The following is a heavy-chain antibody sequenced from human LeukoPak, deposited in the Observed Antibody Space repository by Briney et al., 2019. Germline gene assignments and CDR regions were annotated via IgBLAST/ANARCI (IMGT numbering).Heavy chain of an antibody. Sequence: ASVKVSCKASGYTFTSYAMNWVRQAPGQGLEWMGWINTNTGNPTYAQGFTGRFVFSLDTSVSTAYLQINNLRIEDTAVHYCARISGDFGHLGDPWGQGTQVTVSS. D-gene: IGHD3-16*01. CDR3: ARISGDFGHLGDP. J-gene: IGHJ5*02. CDR1: GYTFTSYA. CDR2: INTNTGNP. V-gene: IGHV7-4-1*02.